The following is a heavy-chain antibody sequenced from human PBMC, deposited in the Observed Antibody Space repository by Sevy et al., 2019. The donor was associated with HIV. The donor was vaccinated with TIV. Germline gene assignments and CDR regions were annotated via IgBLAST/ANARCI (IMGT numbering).Heavy chain of an antibody. J-gene: IGHJ4*02. Sequence: ASVKVSCKASGGTFSSYAISWVRHAPGQGLEWMGGVIPIFGTANYAQKFQGRVTITADESTSTAYMELSSLRSEDTAVYYCARVKLYGSGRPYYFDYWGQGTLVTVSS. CDR2: VIPIFGTA. CDR1: GGTFSSYA. V-gene: IGHV1-69*13. D-gene: IGHD3-10*01. CDR3: ARVKLYGSGRPYYFDY.